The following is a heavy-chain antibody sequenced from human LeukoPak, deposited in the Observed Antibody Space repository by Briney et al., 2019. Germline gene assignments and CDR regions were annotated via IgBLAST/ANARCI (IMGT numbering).Heavy chain of an antibody. V-gene: IGHV1-46*01. D-gene: IGHD2-2*01. CDR2: INPSGGST. CDR3: ARARTPIVVVPAAMCPLDY. Sequence: ASVKLSCKASGYTFTSYYMHWVRQAPGQGLEWMGIINPSGGSTSYAQKFQGRVTMTRDMSTSTVYMELSSLRSEDTAVYYCARARTPIVVVPAAMCPLDYWGQGTLVTVSS. CDR1: GYTFTSYY. J-gene: IGHJ4*02.